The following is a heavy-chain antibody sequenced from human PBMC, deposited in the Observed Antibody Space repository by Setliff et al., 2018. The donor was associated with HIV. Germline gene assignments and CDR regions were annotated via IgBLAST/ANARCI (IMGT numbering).Heavy chain of an antibody. CDR1: GFTFSSYG. Sequence: PGGSLRLSCAASGFTFSSYGMHWVRQAPGKGLEWVAVISYDGSNKYYVDSVKGRFTISRDNSKNTLYLQMNSVLAEDTAVYYCARQNRALNYWGQGVLVTVSS. J-gene: IGHJ4*02. CDR2: ISYDGSNK. CDR3: ARQNRALNY. V-gene: IGHV3-30*03.